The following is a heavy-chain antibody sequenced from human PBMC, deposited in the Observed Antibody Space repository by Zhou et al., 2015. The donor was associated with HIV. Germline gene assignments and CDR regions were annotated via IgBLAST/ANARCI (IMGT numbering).Heavy chain of an antibody. D-gene: IGHD5-12*01. Sequence: QVQLVQSGAEVKKPGASVKVSCKASGYIFTSYGISWVRQAPGQGLEWMGGIIPMFGTTNYAQKFQGRVTLVADESTSTAYMELTSLTSEDTAIYYCARQNRALGASFDSWGQGTLVTVSS. CDR3: ARQNRALGASFDS. CDR1: GYIFTSYG. CDR2: IIPMFGTT. J-gene: IGHJ4*02. V-gene: IGHV1-69*13.